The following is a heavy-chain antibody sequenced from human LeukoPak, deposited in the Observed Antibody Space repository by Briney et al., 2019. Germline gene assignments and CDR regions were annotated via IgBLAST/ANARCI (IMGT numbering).Heavy chain of an antibody. D-gene: IGHD2-15*01. V-gene: IGHV3-23*01. CDR3: AKDMVKVLGYCSGGSCYGYSYGYNYFDY. J-gene: IGHJ4*02. CDR1: GFTFSNYA. Sequence: GASLRLSCAASGFTFSNYAMSWVRQAPGKGLEWVSAVSGRDDSTYYADSVKGRLTISRDNSKNTLYLQMNSLRAEDTAVYYCAKDMVKVLGYCSGGSCYGYSYGYNYFDYWGQGTLVTVSS. CDR2: VSGRDDST.